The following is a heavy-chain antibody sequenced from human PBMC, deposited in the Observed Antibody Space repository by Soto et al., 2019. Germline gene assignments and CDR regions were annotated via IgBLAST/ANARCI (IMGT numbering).Heavy chain of an antibody. Sequence: GAAVKVSCKPSRYTFINFGISWVRQAPRQGLEWMGWISGDNGNTNYARKFQGRVALTTDTSTNTAYMELRSLRFDDTAVYYCARERVAEAGTTLDYYYTGMDVWGQGTTVTVSS. D-gene: IGHD6-19*01. V-gene: IGHV1-18*04. J-gene: IGHJ6*02. CDR3: ARERVAEAGTTLDYYYTGMDV. CDR2: ISGDNGNT. CDR1: RYTFINFG.